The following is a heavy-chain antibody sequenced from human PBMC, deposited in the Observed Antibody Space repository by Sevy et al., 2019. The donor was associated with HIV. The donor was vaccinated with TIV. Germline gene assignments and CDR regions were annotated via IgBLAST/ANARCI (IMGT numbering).Heavy chain of an antibody. CDR2: IHYAGGT. J-gene: IGHJ4*02. Sequence: SETLSLTCTVSGGSISSSDSYWSWIRQPPGQGLEWIGYIHYAGGTYYTPFLSSRVTMSLDTSERPFSLKLNFLTEDDTAVYYCASKRGYNHGPFDYWGQGTLVTVSS. CDR1: GGSISSSDSY. CDR3: ASKRGYNHGPFDY. D-gene: IGHD5-12*01. V-gene: IGHV4-30-4*02.